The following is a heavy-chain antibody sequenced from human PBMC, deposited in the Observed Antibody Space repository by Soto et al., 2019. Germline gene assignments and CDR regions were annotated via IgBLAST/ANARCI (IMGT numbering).Heavy chain of an antibody. CDR3: ARRFEEISIAAAGSFFSVWFDP. D-gene: IGHD6-13*01. CDR1: GGSISSSSYY. Sequence: PSETLSLTCTVSGGSISSSSYYWGWIRQPPGKGLEWIGSIYYSGSTYYNPSLKSRVTISVDTSKNQFSLKLSSVTAADTAVYYCARRFEEISIAAAGSFFSVWFDPWGQGTLVTVSS. V-gene: IGHV4-39*01. J-gene: IGHJ5*02. CDR2: IYYSGST.